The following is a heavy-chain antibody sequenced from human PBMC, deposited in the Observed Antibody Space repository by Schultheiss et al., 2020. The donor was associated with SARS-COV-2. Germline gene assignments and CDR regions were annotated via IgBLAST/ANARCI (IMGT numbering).Heavy chain of an antibody. CDR1: GGSFSGYY. CDR3: ARTPNYDSSGYQFDY. Sequence: SETLSLTCAVYGGSFSGYYWSWIRQPPGKGLEWIGSIYYSGSTNYNPSLKSRVTISVDTSKNQFSLKLSSVTAADTAVYYCARTPNYDSSGYQFDYWGQGTLVTVSS. J-gene: IGHJ4*02. V-gene: IGHV4-34*11. D-gene: IGHD3-22*01. CDR2: IYYSGST.